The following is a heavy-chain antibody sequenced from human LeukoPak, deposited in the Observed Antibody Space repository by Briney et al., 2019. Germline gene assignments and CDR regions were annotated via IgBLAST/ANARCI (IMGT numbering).Heavy chain of an antibody. D-gene: IGHD3-10*01. CDR2: IYVSGNI. CDR1: GGSISSDY. V-gene: IGHV4-59*08. CDR3: ARKYYYASGSFVFDI. Sequence: PSATLSLTCTVSGGSISSDYWSGLRESPGKGLEWVGYIYVSGNINYNPSLKNRVTITVDMSKNQFSLKLSPVTAADTAVYYCARKYYYASGSFVFDIGGQGTMVTVS. J-gene: IGHJ3*02.